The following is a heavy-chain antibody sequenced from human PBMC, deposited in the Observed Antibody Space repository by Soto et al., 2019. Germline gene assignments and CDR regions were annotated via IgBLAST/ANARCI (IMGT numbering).Heavy chain of an antibody. V-gene: IGHV1-2*04. CDR3: ARGDSTDCSNGVCSFFYNHDMDV. CDR1: GYSFTDYH. J-gene: IGHJ6*02. Sequence: PSVKVSCKASGYSFTDYHIHWVRQAPGQGLEWLGRINPKSGGTSTAQKFQGWVTMTTDTSIGTASMELTRLTSDDTAIYYCARGDSTDCSNGVCSFFYNHDMDVWGQGTTVTVSS. CDR2: INPKSGGT. D-gene: IGHD2-8*01.